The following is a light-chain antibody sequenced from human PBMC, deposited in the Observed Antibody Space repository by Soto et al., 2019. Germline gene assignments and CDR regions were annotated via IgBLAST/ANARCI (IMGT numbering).Light chain of an antibody. CDR2: DAS. CDR3: QQHNSYSRT. CDR1: QIISSC. Sequence: DIQMTQSPSTLSASVGDRVTITCRASQIISSCLAWYQQKPGKAPKVLIYDASSLEYGVPSSFSGSGSGTEFTLTIRSLQHDDVVTYYCQQHNSYSRTFGQGTKVDIK. J-gene: IGKJ1*01. V-gene: IGKV1-5*01.